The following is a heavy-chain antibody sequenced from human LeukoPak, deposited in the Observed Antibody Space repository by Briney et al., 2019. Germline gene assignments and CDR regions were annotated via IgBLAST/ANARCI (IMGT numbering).Heavy chain of an antibody. Sequence: PGGSLRLSCAASGFTFSNYAMSWVRQAPWKGLEWVSAITGSGNSTFYADSVKGRFSVSRDNSKNTLYLQMNSLRAGDTAVYYCSKRRCCLYFIDYLGQGTLVTVSS. J-gene: IGHJ4*02. CDR2: ITGSGNST. V-gene: IGHV3-23*01. CDR1: GFTFSNYA. CDR3: SKRRCCLYFIDY. D-gene: IGHD2-8*01.